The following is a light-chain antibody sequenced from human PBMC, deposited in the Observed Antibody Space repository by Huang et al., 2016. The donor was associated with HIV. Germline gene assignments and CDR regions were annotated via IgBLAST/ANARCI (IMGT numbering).Light chain of an antibody. CDR3: QQRSDWPPT. V-gene: IGKV3-11*01. J-gene: IGKJ1*01. CDR2: NAS. Sequence: EIVLAQSPVTLSLSPGERATLAYRASQSVSVYLAWYQQKAGQPPRLLIYNASNRATGIPARFSGSGSGTDFTLTISSLEPEDFAVYYCQQRSDWPPTFGRGTKVEIK. CDR1: QSVSVY.